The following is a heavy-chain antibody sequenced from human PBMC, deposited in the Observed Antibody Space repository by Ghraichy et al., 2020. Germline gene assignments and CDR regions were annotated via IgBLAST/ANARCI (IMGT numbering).Heavy chain of an antibody. CDR2: IFYSGST. CDR3: ARVVGPRTAYYGMGV. D-gene: IGHD2-2*01. V-gene: IGHV4-39*01. CDR1: GGSISSSNYY. J-gene: IGHJ6*02. Sequence: SETLSLTCTVSGGSISSSNYYWGWIRQPPGKGLEWIGSIFYSGSTCYNPSARSRLTISVDTSKYRFSLTRGAVPAADTAAYYCARVVGPRTAYYGMGVWGRGTTVTVS.